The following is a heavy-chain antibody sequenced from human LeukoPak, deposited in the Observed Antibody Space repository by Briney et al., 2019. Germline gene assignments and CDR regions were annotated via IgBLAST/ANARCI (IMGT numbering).Heavy chain of an antibody. CDR2: INPSGGST. CDR1: GYTFTSYY. V-gene: IGHV1-46*03. J-gene: IGHJ4*02. CDR3: ARDDSSGYRPFY. Sequence: ASVKVSCKASGYTFTSYYMHWVRQAPGQGLEWMGIINPSGGSTSYAQKFQGRVTMTRNTSTSTVYMELSSLGSEDTAVYYCARDDSSGYRPFYWGQGTLVTVSS. D-gene: IGHD3-22*01.